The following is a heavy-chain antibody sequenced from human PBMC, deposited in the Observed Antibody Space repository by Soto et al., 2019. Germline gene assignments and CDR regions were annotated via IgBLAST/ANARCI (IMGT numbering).Heavy chain of an antibody. CDR1: GYTFTGYY. CDR2: INPNSGGT. J-gene: IGHJ3*02. CDR3: ARVGTTGTTAAFDI. V-gene: IGHV1-2*02. Sequence: ASVKVSCKASGYTFTGYYMHWVRQAPGQGLEWMGWINPNSGGTNYAQKFQGRVTMTRGTSISTAYMELSRLRSDDTAVYYCARVGTTGTTAAFDIWGQGTMVTVSS. D-gene: IGHD1-1*01.